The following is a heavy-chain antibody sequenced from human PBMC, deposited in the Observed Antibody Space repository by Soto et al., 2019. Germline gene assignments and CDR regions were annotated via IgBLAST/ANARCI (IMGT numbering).Heavy chain of an antibody. Sequence: QVQLVQSGAEVRKPGSSVKVSCKASGGTFSRHAISWVRQAPGQGLEWMGGINAGNGNTKYSQKFQGRVTITRDTSASTAYMELSSLRSEDTAVYYCARDFQFPWGQGTLVTVSS. CDR3: ARDFQFP. J-gene: IGHJ5*02. CDR2: INAGNGNT. V-gene: IGHV1-3*01. CDR1: GGTFSRHA.